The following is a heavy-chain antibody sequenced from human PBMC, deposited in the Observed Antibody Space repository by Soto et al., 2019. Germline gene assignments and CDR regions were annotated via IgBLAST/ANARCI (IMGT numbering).Heavy chain of an antibody. D-gene: IGHD4-17*01. CDR3: ASNYGDYDY. CDR1: GGSIASHNYY. Sequence: TLSLTCNVSGGSIASHNYYGAWIRQPPGKGLEWIGSIYYSGSTYYNPSLKSRVTISVDTSKNQFSLKLSSVTAADTAVYYCASNYGDYDYWGQGTLVTVSS. J-gene: IGHJ4*02. CDR2: IYYSGST. V-gene: IGHV4-30-4*01.